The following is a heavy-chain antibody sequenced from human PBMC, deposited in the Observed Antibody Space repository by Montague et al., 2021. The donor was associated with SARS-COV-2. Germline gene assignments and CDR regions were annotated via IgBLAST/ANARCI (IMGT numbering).Heavy chain of an antibody. CDR3: AREGIVATICLDY. V-gene: IGHV3-74*01. CDR1: GFTFSSYW. CDR2: INSDGSST. D-gene: IGHD5-12*01. Sequence: SLRLSCPATGFTFSSYWMHWVRQAPGKGLVWVSRINSDGSSTSYADSVKGRFTISRDNAKNTLYLQMNSLRAEDTAVYYCAREGIVATICLDYWGQGTLVTVSS. J-gene: IGHJ4*02.